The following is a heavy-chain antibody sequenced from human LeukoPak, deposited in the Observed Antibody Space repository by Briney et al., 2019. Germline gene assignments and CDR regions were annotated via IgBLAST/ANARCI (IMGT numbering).Heavy chain of an antibody. Sequence: PGGSLRLSCAASGFTFSSYWMNWVRQAPGKGLEWISYISSSSSTIYYTDSVKGRFTISRDNAKDSLSLQMNSLSAEDTAVYYCARDYPSYGSGSYYNVLDYWGQGTLVTVSS. V-gene: IGHV3-48*01. CDR1: GFTFSSYW. D-gene: IGHD3-10*01. J-gene: IGHJ4*02. CDR2: ISSSSSTI. CDR3: ARDYPSYGSGSYYNVLDY.